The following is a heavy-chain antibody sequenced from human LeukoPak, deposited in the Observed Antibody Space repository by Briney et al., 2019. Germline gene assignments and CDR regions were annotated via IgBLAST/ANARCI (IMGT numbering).Heavy chain of an antibody. CDR2: INHSGST. Sequence: PSETLSLTCAVYGGSFSGYYWSWIRQPPGKGLEWIGEINHSGSTNYNPSLKSRVTISVDTSKNQFSLTLSSVTAADTAVYYCAGFPSMVRGVYYYYYMDVWGKGTTVTVSS. CDR3: AGFPSMVRGVYYYYYMDV. V-gene: IGHV4-34*01. D-gene: IGHD3-10*01. CDR1: GGSFSGYY. J-gene: IGHJ6*03.